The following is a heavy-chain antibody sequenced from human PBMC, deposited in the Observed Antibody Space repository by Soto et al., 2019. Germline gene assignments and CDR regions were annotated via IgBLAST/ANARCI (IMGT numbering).Heavy chain of an antibody. CDR2: IIPIFGTA. CDR3: ASDRVATSILWRFDP. J-gene: IGHJ5*02. D-gene: IGHD5-12*01. CDR1: GGTFSSYA. V-gene: IGHV1-69*01. Sequence: QVQLVQSGAEVKKPGSSVKVSCKASGGTFSSYAISWVRQAPGQGLEWMGGIIPIFGTANYAQKFQGRVTITADESTSTAYMELSSLRSEDPAVYYCASDRVATSILWRFDPWGPGTLVTVSS.